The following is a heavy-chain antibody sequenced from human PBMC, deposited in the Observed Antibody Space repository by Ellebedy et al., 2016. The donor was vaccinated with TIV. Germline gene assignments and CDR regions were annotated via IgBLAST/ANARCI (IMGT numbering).Heavy chain of an antibody. CDR3: ASPGYCTDIRCSTTFDI. CDR1: GFFVTDSY. CDR2: ISSSGTTK. J-gene: IGHJ3*02. V-gene: IGHV3-11*01. D-gene: IGHD2-8*02. Sequence: GESLKISXAASGFFVTDSYMTWIRQAPGKGLEWLAYISSSGTTKYYADSVKGRFTISRDNAKNSTSLQMNSLISEDTAVYYCASPGYCTDIRCSTTFDIWGQGTIVTVSS.